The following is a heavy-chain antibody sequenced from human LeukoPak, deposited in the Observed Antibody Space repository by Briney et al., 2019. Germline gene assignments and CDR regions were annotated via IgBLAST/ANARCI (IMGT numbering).Heavy chain of an antibody. D-gene: IGHD5-18*01. V-gene: IGHV4-59*01. CDR2: IYYSGST. CDR3: ARGGYSYGYVGY. Sequence: SETLSLTCTVSGGSISSYYWSWLRQPPGKGLEWLGYIYYSGSTNYNPSLKSRVTISVDTSKNQFSLKLSSVTAADTAVYYCARGGYSYGYVGYWGQGTLVTVSS. J-gene: IGHJ4*02. CDR1: GGSISSYY.